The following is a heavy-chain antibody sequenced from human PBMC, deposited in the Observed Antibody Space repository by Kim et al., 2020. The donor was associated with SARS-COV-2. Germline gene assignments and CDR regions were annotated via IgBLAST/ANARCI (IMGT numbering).Heavy chain of an antibody. V-gene: IGHV4-59*01. CDR1: GGSISSYY. J-gene: IGHJ2*01. D-gene: IGHD5-12*01. CDR2: MHYSGST. Sequence: SETLSLTCTVSGGSISSYYWSWIRQPPGKGLEWIGFMHYSGSTNSNPSLKSRVTISLDTSNNQFSLKLTSVTAADTAVYYCARGTMATYRYFDLWGRGTL. CDR3: ARGTMATYRYFDL.